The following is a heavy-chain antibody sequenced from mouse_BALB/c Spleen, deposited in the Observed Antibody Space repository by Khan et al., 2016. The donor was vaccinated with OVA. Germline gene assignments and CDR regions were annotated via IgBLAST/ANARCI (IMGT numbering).Heavy chain of an antibody. CDR3: TRGGYGGFAY. Sequence: QVRLQQSGAELVKPGASVKLSCKASGYTFTSYYIYWVTQRPGQGLEWIGDINPSNGDTNFNEKFSNKATLTVDRSSSTAFVQLSGLTSEDSAVYYCTRGGYGGFAYWGQGTLVTVSA. V-gene: IGHV1S81*02. J-gene: IGHJ3*01. CDR2: INPSNGDT. D-gene: IGHD3-1*01. CDR1: GYTFTSYY.